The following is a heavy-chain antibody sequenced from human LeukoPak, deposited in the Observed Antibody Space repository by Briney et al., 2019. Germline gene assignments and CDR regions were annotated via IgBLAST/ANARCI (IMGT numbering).Heavy chain of an antibody. CDR2: IYPGDSDT. CDR1: GYSFTSYW. D-gene: IGHD3-3*01. J-gene: IGHJ5*02. CDR3: ARKLALYYDFWSGENWFDP. Sequence: GESLKISCKGSGYSFTSYWIGWVRQMPGKGLEWMGIIYPGDSDTRYSPSSQGQVTISADKSISTAYLQWSSLKASDTAMYYCARKLALYYDFWSGENWFDPWGQGTLVTVSS. V-gene: IGHV5-51*01.